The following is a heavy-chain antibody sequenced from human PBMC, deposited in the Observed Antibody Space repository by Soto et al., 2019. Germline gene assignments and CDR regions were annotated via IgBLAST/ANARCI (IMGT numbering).Heavy chain of an antibody. CDR2: VHSDGTTT. J-gene: IGHJ3*01. Sequence: EVQLVESGGGLVQPGESLRLSCTASGFTFDYYWMHWVRQAPGKGLVWVSRVHSDGTTTTYADSVKGRFTISRDNARNTVSLQMSSLRAEDTAIYYCARGDRGGFDLWGHGTVVTVSS. CDR3: ARGDRGGFDL. CDR1: GFTFDYYW. V-gene: IGHV3-74*01. D-gene: IGHD3-10*01.